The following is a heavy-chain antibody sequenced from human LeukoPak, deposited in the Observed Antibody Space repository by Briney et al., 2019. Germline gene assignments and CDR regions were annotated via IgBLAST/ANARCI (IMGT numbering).Heavy chain of an antibody. CDR3: ARMRWFGEPYYFDY. V-gene: IGHV3-53*01. D-gene: IGHD3-10*01. Sequence: GGSLRLSCAASGFTVSSNYMSWVRQAPGKGLDWVSVIYSGGSTYYADSVKGRFTISRDNSKNTLYLQMNSLRAEDTAVYYCARMRWFGEPYYFDYWGQGTLVTVSS. CDR2: IYSGGST. CDR1: GFTVSSNY. J-gene: IGHJ4*02.